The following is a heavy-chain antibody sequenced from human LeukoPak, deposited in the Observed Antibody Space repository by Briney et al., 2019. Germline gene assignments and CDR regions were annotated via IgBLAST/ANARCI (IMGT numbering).Heavy chain of an antibody. Sequence: GGSLRLSCAASGFTFSRYGMNWVRQAPGKGLEWVSGISDSGASIYYADSVKGRFTSSRDNSKKTLYFQLHSLRPEDTAIYYCAKIRAARPGYWGQGTLVTVSS. D-gene: IGHD6-6*01. CDR2: ISDSGASI. CDR3: AKIRAARPGY. V-gene: IGHV3-23*01. J-gene: IGHJ4*02. CDR1: GFTFSRYG.